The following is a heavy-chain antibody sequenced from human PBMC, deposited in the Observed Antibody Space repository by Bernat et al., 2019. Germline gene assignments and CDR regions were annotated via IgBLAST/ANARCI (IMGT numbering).Heavy chain of an antibody. CDR1: GFTFRNHW. J-gene: IGHJ4*02. CDR3: ARLPGLSTYYDY. V-gene: IGHV3-7*01. D-gene: IGHD2-21*01. Sequence: EVQLVESGGGLVQPGGSLRLSCAATGFTFRNHWLSWVCQAPGKGLQWVASIRPDGSDTRCVDSVKGRFTISRDNAQNSLFLDMNSLRVEDTAVYYCARLPGLSTYYDYWGQGALVTVSS. CDR2: IRPDGSDT.